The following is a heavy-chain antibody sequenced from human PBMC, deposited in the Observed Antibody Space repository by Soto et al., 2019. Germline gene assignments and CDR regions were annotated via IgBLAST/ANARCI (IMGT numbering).Heavy chain of an antibody. Sequence: PSGSLRLSCAASGFTVCSYSMNWVRQAPGKGLEWVSSISSSSSYIYYADSVKGRFTISRDNAKNSLYLQMNSLRAEDTAVYYCARDRSVLIQDTVTSERNYYYYMDVWGKGTTVTVSS. CDR1: GFTVCSYS. CDR3: ARDRSVLIQDTVTSERNYYYYMDV. V-gene: IGHV3-21*01. CDR2: ISSSSSYI. D-gene: IGHD4-4*01. J-gene: IGHJ6*03.